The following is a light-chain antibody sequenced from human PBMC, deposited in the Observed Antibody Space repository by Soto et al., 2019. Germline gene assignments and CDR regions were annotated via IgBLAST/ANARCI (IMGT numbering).Light chain of an antibody. CDR2: GAS. V-gene: IGKV3D-15*01. Sequence: EIVMTQSPATLSVSPGERATLSCRASQSVSSNLAWYQQKPGQAPRLLIYGASIRATGIPARFSGSGSGTEFTLTISSLQSEDFAVYYCQQYNNCPLYTFGQGTKLEIK. CDR1: QSVSSN. CDR3: QQYNNCPLYT. J-gene: IGKJ2*01.